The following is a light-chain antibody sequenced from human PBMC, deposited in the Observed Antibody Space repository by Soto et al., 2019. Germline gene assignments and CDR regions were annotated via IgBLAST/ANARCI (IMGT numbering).Light chain of an antibody. CDR1: ENVSNNY. Sequence: EVVLTQSPGTLSLSPGERATLSCRASENVSNNYLAWYQQKPGQAPRLLIFGSSDRAAGIPDRFSGSGSGTDFTLTISRLEPEDFAVYSCQQYGISPTYNFGQGNKLESK. V-gene: IGKV3-20*01. CDR2: GSS. J-gene: IGKJ2*01. CDR3: QQYGISPTYN.